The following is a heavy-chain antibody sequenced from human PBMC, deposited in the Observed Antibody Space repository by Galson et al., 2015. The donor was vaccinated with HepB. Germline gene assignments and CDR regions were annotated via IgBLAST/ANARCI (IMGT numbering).Heavy chain of an antibody. D-gene: IGHD3-10*01. J-gene: IGHJ3*02. V-gene: IGHV3-7*01. Sequence: SLRLCCAASGFTFSDYWMNWVRQAPGQGLEWVANIQQHASEKHYVDSVKGRFTISRDNAKNSLYLHMNSLRAEDTAIYYCARAVYYGSGSDAFDMWGQGTMVTVSS. CDR3: ARAVYYGSGSDAFDM. CDR2: IQQHASEK. CDR1: GFTFSDYW.